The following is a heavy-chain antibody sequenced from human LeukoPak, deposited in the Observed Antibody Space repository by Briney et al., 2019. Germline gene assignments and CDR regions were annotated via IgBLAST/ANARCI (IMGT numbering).Heavy chain of an antibody. CDR2: ISYDGSNK. V-gene: IGHV3-30*18. J-gene: IGHJ6*02. CDR1: GFTFSSYG. Sequence: PGGSLRLSCAASGFTFSSYGMHWVRQAPGKGLEWVAVISYDGSNKYYADSVKGRFTISRDNSKNTLYLQMNSLRAEDTAVYYCAKDRQQQLSDRAVGAYYYGMDVWGQGTTVTVSS. CDR3: AKDRQQQLSDRAVGAYYYGMDV. D-gene: IGHD6-13*01.